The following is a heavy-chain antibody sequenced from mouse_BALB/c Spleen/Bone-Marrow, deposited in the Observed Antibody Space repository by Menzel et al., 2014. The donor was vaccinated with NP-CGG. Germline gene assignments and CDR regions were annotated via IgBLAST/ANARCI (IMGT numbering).Heavy chain of an antibody. V-gene: IGHV1-9*01. CDR3: ARGGGGGGYWYFDV. CDR2: ILPGSGST. J-gene: IGHJ1*01. CDR1: GYTFSSYW. Sequence: VQLQQSGAELMKPGASVKISCKATGYTFSSYWIEWVKQRPGHGLEWIGEILPGSGSTNYNEKFKGKATFTADTSSNTAYMQHDGLTSEAAAVYCWARGGGGGGYWYFDVWGAGTTVTVSS.